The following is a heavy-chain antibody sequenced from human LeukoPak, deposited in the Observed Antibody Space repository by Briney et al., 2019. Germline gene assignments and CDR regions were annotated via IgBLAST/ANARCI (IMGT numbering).Heavy chain of an antibody. V-gene: IGHV3-11*04. CDR1: GFTFSDYY. CDR3: ARGHYYDSSGSDY. CDR2: IGSSGTTI. J-gene: IGHJ4*02. Sequence: SGGSLRLSCAASGFTFSDYYMMWMRQAPGKGLEWVSYIGSSGTTISYADSVKGRFTISRDNAKNSLYLQMNSLRAEDTAVYYCARGHYYDSSGSDYWGQGTLVTVSS. D-gene: IGHD3-22*01.